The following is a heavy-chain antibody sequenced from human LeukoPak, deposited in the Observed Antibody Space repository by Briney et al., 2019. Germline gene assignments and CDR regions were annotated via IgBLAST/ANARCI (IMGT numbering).Heavy chain of an antibody. J-gene: IGHJ6*02. CDR2: IWYDGSNT. CDR3: ARDREQQLVLDYYGMDV. Sequence: PGGSLRLSCAASGFTFSSYGMHWVRQAPGKGLEWVALIWYDGSNTYYVDSVRGRFTISRDTSKNTLYLQMNSLRAEDTAVYYCARDREQQLVLDYYGMDVWGQGTTVTVSS. V-gene: IGHV3-30*02. CDR1: GFTFSSYG. D-gene: IGHD6-13*01.